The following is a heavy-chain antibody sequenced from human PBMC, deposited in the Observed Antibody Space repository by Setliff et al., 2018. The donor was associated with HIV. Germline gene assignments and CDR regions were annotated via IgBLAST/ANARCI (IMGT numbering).Heavy chain of an antibody. D-gene: IGHD6-13*01. V-gene: IGHV4-4*09. CDR3: ARSPSYRSSWEYYFDY. CDR1: GGSISGYH. CDR2: IYTRRGT. J-gene: IGHJ4*02. Sequence: PSETLSPTCTVSGGSISGYHWNWLRQTPGKGLEWIGYIYTRRGTNYNHPLRTRVIISVDTSNQFSLKLSSVTAADAAVYYCARSPSYRSSWEYYFDYWGQGILVTVSS.